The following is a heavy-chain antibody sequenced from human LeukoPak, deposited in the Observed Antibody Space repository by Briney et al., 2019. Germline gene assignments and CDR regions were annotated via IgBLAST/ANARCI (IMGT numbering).Heavy chain of an antibody. CDR2: IKYNGDT. Sequence: SQTLSLTCTVSGDSIRSGGFYWSWIRQRSGKGLEWVAYIKYNGDTFYNPSLKSRLTISRDTSKNLFSLILTSVTAADSALYFCARGTLLNYFDYWGQGALVTVSS. CDR1: GDSIRSGGFY. D-gene: IGHD3/OR15-3a*01. CDR3: ARGTLLNYFDY. J-gene: IGHJ4*02. V-gene: IGHV4-31*03.